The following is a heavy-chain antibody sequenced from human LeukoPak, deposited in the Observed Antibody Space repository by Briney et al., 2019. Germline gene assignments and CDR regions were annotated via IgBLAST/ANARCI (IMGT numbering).Heavy chain of an antibody. V-gene: IGHV1-69*01. CDR1: GGTFSSYA. CDR2: IIPIFGTA. J-gene: IGHJ4*02. CDR3: ARDHDDKDSYYFDY. Sequence: SVKVSCKASGGTFSSYAISWVRQAPGQGLEWMGGIIPIFGTANYAQKFQGRVTITADESTSTAYMELSSLRSEDTAVYYCARDHDDKDSYYFDYWGKGPLVTVS. D-gene: IGHD3-16*01.